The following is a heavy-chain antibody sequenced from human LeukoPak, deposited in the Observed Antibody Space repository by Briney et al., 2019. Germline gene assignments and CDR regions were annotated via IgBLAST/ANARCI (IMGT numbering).Heavy chain of an antibody. CDR1: GFTFSSYA. D-gene: IGHD5-12*01. Sequence: GGSLRLSCAASGFTFSSYAVSWVRQAPGEGLEWVSAISGSGGSTYYADSVKGRFTISRDNSKNTLYLQMNSLRAEDTAVYYCVVATITVDYWGQGTLVTVSS. CDR2: ISGSGGST. J-gene: IGHJ4*02. V-gene: IGHV3-23*01. CDR3: VVATITVDY.